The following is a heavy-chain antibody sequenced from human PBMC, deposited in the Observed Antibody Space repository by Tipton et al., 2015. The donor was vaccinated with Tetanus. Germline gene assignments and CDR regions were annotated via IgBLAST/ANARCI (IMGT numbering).Heavy chain of an antibody. V-gene: IGHV3-53*01. CDR1: GFIFSSYT. Sequence: SLRLSCEVSGFIFSSYTMNWVRQAPGKGLEWVSVMYSGGDAYYVDSVKGRFSISRDNAKNTLYLQMNSLRVEDTAVYYCVRDGGSSGWLAYWGQGTLVTVSS. CDR3: VRDGGSSGWLAY. CDR2: MYSGGDA. J-gene: IGHJ4*02. D-gene: IGHD6-19*01.